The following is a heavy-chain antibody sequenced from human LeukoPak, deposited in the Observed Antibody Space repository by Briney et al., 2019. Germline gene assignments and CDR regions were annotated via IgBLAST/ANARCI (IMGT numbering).Heavy chain of an antibody. J-gene: IGHJ4*02. CDR1: GGSVSSGSHY. V-gene: IGHV4-61*01. D-gene: IGHD1-1*01. CDR3: ARGQLHLDY. Sequence: SETLSLTCPVSGGSVSSGSHYWSWIRQPPGKGLEWIGHVYYSGSTNYNPSLKSRVTISVDTSKNQFSLKLSSVTAADTAVYYCARGQLHLDYWGQGTLVTVSS. CDR2: VYYSGST.